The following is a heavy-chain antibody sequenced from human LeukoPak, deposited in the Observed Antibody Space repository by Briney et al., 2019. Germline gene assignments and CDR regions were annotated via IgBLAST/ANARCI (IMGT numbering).Heavy chain of an antibody. Sequence: GGSLRLSCAASGFTFSNYWMSWVRQAPGKGLEWVANIKKDGSGKCYVDSVKGRFTISRDNVNNSLYLQMNSLRAEDTAVYYCARGGGWYADYWGQGTLVTVSS. J-gene: IGHJ4*02. CDR3: ARGGGWYADY. CDR1: GFTFSNYW. D-gene: IGHD6-19*01. V-gene: IGHV3-7*03. CDR2: IKKDGSGK.